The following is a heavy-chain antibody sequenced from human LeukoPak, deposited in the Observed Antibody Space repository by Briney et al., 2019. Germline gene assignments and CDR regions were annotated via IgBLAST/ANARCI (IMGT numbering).Heavy chain of an antibody. CDR2: INHSGST. J-gene: IGHJ6*04. V-gene: IGHV4-34*01. D-gene: IGHD6-13*01. Sequence: ASETLSLTCTVSGGSISGYYWSWIRQPPGKGLEWIGEINHSGSTNYNPSLKSRVTISVDTSKNQFSLKLRSVTAAVTAVYYCARGLHHTGYVWGKGTTVTVSS. CDR1: GGSISGYY. CDR3: ARGLHHTGYV.